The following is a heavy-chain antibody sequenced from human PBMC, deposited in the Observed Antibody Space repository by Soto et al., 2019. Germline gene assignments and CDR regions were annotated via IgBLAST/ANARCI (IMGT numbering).Heavy chain of an antibody. J-gene: IGHJ4*02. V-gene: IGHV3-33*06. CDR2: IWAHGTDQ. CDR1: GYSITNNG. Sequence: PGGSLRLSCAASGYSITNNGMHWVRQAPGKGLEWVALIWAHGTDQYYADSVKGRFTVSRDTSTNTVYLQMNSLRAEDTARYYCGKDIRSGRIDYWGQGTLVTVFS. D-gene: IGHD1-1*01. CDR3: GKDIRSGRIDY.